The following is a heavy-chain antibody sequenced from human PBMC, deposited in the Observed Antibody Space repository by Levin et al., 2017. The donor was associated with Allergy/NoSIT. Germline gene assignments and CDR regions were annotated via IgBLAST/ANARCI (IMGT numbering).Heavy chain of an antibody. J-gene: IGHJ4*02. V-gene: IGHV3-74*01. D-gene: IGHD3-10*01. CDR3: TRDPVNYGRVGYYFDY. Sequence: GGSVRLSCAGSGFRISSYWLHWVRQVPGKWPVWVARIGTDGSDTSYADSVKGRFTISRDNARNTLYLQMNSLRAEDTAVYYCTRDPVNYGRVGYYFDYWGQGVLVTVSS. CDR2: IGTDGSDT. CDR1: GFRISSYW.